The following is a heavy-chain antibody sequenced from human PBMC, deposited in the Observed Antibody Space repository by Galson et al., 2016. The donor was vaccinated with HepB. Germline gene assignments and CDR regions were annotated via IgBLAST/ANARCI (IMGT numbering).Heavy chain of an antibody. J-gene: IGHJ6*02. CDR3: ARSIAVGSYYYYGMDV. CDR2: INSYGSII. V-gene: IGHV3-74*03. CDR1: GFTFSTYW. Sequence: SLRLSCAASGFTFSTYWMHWVRQAPGKGPVWVSRINSYGSIITYAESVKGRFTSSRENAKNTLYLQMNSLRVEDTAVYYCARSIAVGSYYYYGMDVWGQGTTVTVSS. D-gene: IGHD6-19*01.